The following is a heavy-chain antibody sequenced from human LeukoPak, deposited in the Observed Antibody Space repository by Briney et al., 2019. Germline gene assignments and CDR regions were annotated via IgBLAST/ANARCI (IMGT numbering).Heavy chain of an antibody. CDR2: ISGSSRYI. D-gene: IGHD3-9*01. V-gene: IGHV3-21*01. CDR3: AGGNYDILTGYEGSNDY. J-gene: IGHJ4*02. Sequence: GGSLRLSCAASGFTFSSYSMNWVRQAPGKGLEWVSSISGSSRYIYYADSVKGRFTISRDNAKNSLYLRMNSLRAEDTAVYYCAGGNYDILTGYEGSNDYWGQGTLVTVSS. CDR1: GFTFSSYS.